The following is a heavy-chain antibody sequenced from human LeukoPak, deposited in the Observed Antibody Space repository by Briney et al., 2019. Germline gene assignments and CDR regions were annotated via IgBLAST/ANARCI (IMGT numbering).Heavy chain of an antibody. V-gene: IGHV3-48*02. J-gene: IGHJ4*02. CDR2: ISTTGTTI. CDR1: GFTFSAYH. Sequence: GGPLRLSCAASGFTFSAYHINWVRQAPGKGLEWISYISTTGTTIHYADSVKGRFAISRDNAKSSLYLQMNSLRDEDTAVYYCARVWQDYSGVDYWGQGTLVTVSS. D-gene: IGHD2-21*01. CDR3: ARVWQDYSGVDY.